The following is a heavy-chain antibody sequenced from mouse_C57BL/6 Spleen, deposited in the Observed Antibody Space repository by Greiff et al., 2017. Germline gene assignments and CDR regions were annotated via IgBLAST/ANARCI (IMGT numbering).Heavy chain of an antibody. CDR2: ISYDGSN. J-gene: IGHJ3*01. CDR1: GYSITSGYY. D-gene: IGHD2-2*01. V-gene: IGHV3-6*01. Sequence: VQLQQSGPGLVKPSQSLSLTCSVTGYSITSGYYWNWIRQFPGNKLEWMGYISYDGSNNYNPSLKNRISITRDTSTNQFFLKLNSVTTEDTATYYCSYGYDRGFAYWGQGTLVTVSA. CDR3: SYGYDRGFAY.